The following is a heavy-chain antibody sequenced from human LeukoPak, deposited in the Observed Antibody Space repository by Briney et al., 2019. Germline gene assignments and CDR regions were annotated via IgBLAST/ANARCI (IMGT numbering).Heavy chain of an antibody. D-gene: IGHD6-6*01. CDR1: GGSISSYY. CDR2: IYYSGST. Sequence: PSETLSLTCTVPGGSISSYYWSWIRQPPGKGLEWIGYIYYSGSTNYNPSLKSRVTISVDTSKNQFSLKLSSVTAADTAVYYCARGASSSSVAYFQHWGQGTLVTVSS. J-gene: IGHJ1*01. V-gene: IGHV4-59*01. CDR3: ARGASSSSVAYFQH.